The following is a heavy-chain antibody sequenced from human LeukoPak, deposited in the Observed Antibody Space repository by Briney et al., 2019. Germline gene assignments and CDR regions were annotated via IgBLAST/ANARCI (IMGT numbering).Heavy chain of an antibody. V-gene: IGHV4-34*01. J-gene: IGHJ5*02. D-gene: IGHD3-10*01. CDR3: ARFLYYYGSGSYSNWFDP. CDR2: INHSGST. CDR1: GGSFSGYY. Sequence: SETLSLTCAVYGGSFSGYYWSWIRQPPGKGLEWIGEINHSGSTNYNPSLKSRVTISVDTSKNQFSLKLSSVTAADTAVYYCARFLYYYGSGSYSNWFDPWGQGTLVTVSS.